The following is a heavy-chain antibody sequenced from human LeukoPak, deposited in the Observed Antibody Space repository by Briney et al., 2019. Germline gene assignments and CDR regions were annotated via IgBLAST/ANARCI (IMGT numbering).Heavy chain of an antibody. V-gene: IGHV4-34*01. CDR2: INHSGST. D-gene: IGHD5-24*01. CDR3: ASFRWLQFVY. J-gene: IGHJ4*02. CDR1: GGSFSGYY. Sequence: SETLSLTCAVYGGSFSGYYWSWIRQPPGKGLEWIGEINHSGSTNYNPPLKSRVTISVDTSKNQFSLKLSSVTAADTAVYYCASFRWLQFVYWGQGTLVTVSS.